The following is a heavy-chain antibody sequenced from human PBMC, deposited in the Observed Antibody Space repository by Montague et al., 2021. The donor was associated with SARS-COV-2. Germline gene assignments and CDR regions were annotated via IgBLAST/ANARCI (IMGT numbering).Heavy chain of an antibody. CDR2: MYYRGST. Sequence: SETLSLTCTVSGGSISSSTYYWAWIRQPPGKGLEWIGSMYYRGSTYYNPSLKSRVIISVDTTKKQLSLTLTSVTAADTAVYYCATQEDPSGWIPGPFDFWGQGTLLSVSS. V-gene: IGHV4-39*01. D-gene: IGHD6-19*01. CDR1: GGSISSSTYY. CDR3: ATQEDPSGWIPGPFDF. J-gene: IGHJ4*02.